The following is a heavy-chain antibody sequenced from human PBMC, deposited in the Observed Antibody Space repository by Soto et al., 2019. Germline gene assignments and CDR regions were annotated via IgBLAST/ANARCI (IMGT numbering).Heavy chain of an antibody. V-gene: IGHV4-4*02. CDR2: IFHSGDT. D-gene: IGHD6-19*01. CDR3: AYSTGCYRHDV. Sequence: QVQLQESGPGLVKPSGTLSLTCAVSGDSISNSRWWTWVRQPPGKGLGGIGDIFHSGDTNYNPSLKSRVFISVDKSQNQFSLKVSSVTAADTAVYYCAYSTGCYRHDVWGQGTLVTVSS. CDR1: GDSISNSRW. J-gene: IGHJ3*01.